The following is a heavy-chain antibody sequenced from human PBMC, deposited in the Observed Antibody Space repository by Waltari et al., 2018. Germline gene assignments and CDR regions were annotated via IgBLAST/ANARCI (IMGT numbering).Heavy chain of an antibody. J-gene: IGHJ6*02. V-gene: IGHV3-74*03. D-gene: IGHD1-1*01. CDR3: ARVSRRTYRSPVPGRHYYYGMDV. CDR1: GFTFSSFW. Sequence: EEQLVESGGGLVQPGDSLRLSCAASGFTFSSFWMNWVRQAPGKGPLWVTRIRKNASETTYADAVKGHCTISRDNARNTLYLQMNRLRAEDTAVYFCARVSRRTYRSPVPGRHYYYGMDVWGQGTTVTVSS. CDR2: IRKNASET.